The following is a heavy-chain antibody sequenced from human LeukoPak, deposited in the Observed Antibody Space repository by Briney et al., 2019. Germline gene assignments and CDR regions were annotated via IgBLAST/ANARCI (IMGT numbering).Heavy chain of an antibody. D-gene: IGHD3-22*01. V-gene: IGHV3-53*01. CDR1: GITVSTNY. CDR2: IYSTDKT. Sequence: GGSLRLTCAASGITVSTNYMNWVRQAPGKGLEWVSVIYSTDKTNYADSVQGRFTISRDPSKNTVYLQMNSLRGEDTAVYYCAREIGYYFDNHSSRLRGRFDVWGTGITVIVSS. CDR3: AREIGYYFDNHSSRLRGRFDV. J-gene: IGHJ6*04.